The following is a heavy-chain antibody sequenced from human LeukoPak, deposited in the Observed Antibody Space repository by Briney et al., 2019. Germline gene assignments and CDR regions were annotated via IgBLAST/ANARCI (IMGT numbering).Heavy chain of an antibody. V-gene: IGHV3-23*01. CDR3: ARSLPRITMIVVANPDY. CDR1: GFTFSSYA. Sequence: PGGSLRLSCAASGFTFSSYAMSWVRQAPGKGLEWVSAISGSGGSTYYADSVKGRFTISRDNSKNTLYLQMNSLRAEDTAVYYCARSLPRITMIVVANPDYWGQGTLVTVPS. CDR2: ISGSGGST. J-gene: IGHJ4*02. D-gene: IGHD3-22*01.